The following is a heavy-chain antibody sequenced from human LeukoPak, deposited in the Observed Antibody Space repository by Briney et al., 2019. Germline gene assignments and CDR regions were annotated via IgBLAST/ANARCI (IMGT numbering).Heavy chain of an antibody. CDR1: GGSFSGYY. CDR2: INHSGST. CDR3: ARLHHDAVVTPRYYGMDV. J-gene: IGHJ6*02. V-gene: IGHV4-34*01. Sequence: PSETLSLTCAVYGGSFSGYYWSWIRQPPGKGLEWIGEINHSGSTNYNPSLKSRVTISVDTSKNQFSLKLSSVTAADTAVYCCARLHHDAVVTPRYYGMDVWGQGTTVTVSS. D-gene: IGHD4-23*01.